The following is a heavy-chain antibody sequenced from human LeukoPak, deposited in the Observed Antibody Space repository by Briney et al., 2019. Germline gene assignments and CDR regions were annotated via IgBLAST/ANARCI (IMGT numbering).Heavy chain of an antibody. Sequence: ASVKVSCKASGYTFTSYYMHWVRQAPGQGLEWMGIINPSGGSTSYAQKFQGRVTMTRDTSTSTVYMELSSLRSVDTAVYYCAMARLGRDAFDIWGQGTMVTVSS. CDR1: GYTFTSYY. D-gene: IGHD3-10*01. CDR2: INPSGGST. V-gene: IGHV1-46*01. J-gene: IGHJ3*02. CDR3: AMARLGRDAFDI.